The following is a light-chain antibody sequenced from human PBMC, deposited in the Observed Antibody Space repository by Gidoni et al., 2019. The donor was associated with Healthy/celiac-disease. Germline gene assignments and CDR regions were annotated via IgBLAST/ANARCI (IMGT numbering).Light chain of an antibody. CDR3: QQYGSPPRT. J-gene: IGKJ1*01. CDR1: QSFGSNY. CDR2: DAS. Sequence: EIVLAQSPGTLSLSPGERATLSCRASQSFGSNYLAWYQHKPGQTPRRLIYDASSRAAGSPDRFSGSGSGTDFTLTISRLEPEDFAVYYCQQYGSPPRTFGQGTRVEI. V-gene: IGKV3-20*01.